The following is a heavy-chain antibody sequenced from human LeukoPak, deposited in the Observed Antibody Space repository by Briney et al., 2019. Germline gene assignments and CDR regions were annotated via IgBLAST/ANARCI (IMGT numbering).Heavy chain of an antibody. D-gene: IGHD3-10*01. CDR1: GGPISSSKW. V-gene: IGHV4-4*02. CDR3: ATVSAFFYDSGSYYTFDY. J-gene: IGHJ4*02. Sequence: PSETLSLTCAVSGGPISSSKWWSWVRQPPGKGLEWIGEIYHSGSTNYNPSLKSRVTISVDKSKNQFSLKLSSVTAADTAVYYCATVSAFFYDSGSYYTFDYWGQGTLVTVSS. CDR2: IYHSGST.